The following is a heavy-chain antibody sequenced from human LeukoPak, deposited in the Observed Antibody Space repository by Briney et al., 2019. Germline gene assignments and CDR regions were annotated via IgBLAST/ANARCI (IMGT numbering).Heavy chain of an antibody. Sequence: GGSLRLSCAASGFTFNSYAMHWVRQAPGKGLEWVAVIWYDGSNKYYADSVKGRFTISRDNSKNTLYLQMNSLRAEDTAVYYCARAGSDWYEIDYWGQGTLVTVSS. CDR1: GFTFNSYA. J-gene: IGHJ4*02. D-gene: IGHD6-19*01. CDR3: ARAGSDWYEIDY. V-gene: IGHV3-33*01. CDR2: IWYDGSNK.